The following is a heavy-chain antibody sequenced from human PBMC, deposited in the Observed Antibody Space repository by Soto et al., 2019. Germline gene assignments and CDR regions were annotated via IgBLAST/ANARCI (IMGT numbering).Heavy chain of an antibody. CDR2: IIPIFGTA. Sequence: QVQLVQSGAAVKKPGSSVKVSCKASGGTFSSYAISWVRQAPGQGLEWMGGIIPIFGTANYAQKFQGRVTITADESTSTAYMELSSLRSEDTAVYYCARGYCISTSCSDYYYGMDVWGQGTTVTVSS. J-gene: IGHJ6*02. V-gene: IGHV1-69*12. D-gene: IGHD2-2*01. CDR3: ARGYCISTSCSDYYYGMDV. CDR1: GGTFSSYA.